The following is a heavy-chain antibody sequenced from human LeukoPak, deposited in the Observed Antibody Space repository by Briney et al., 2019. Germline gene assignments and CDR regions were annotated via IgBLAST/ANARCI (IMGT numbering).Heavy chain of an antibody. CDR1: GYTFTGYY. V-gene: IGHV1-2*02. Sequence: ASVTVSCKASGYTFTGYYMHWVRQAPGQGLEWMGWINPNSGGTNYAQKFQGRVTMTRDTSISTAYMELSSLRSEDTAVYYCARDSHYDILTGYLWGDAFDIWGQGTMVTVSS. CDR2: INPNSGGT. D-gene: IGHD3-9*01. CDR3: ARDSHYDILTGYLWGDAFDI. J-gene: IGHJ3*02.